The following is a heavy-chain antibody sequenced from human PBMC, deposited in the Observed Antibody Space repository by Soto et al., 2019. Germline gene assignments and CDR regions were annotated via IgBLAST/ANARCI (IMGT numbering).Heavy chain of an antibody. D-gene: IGHD3-3*01. V-gene: IGHV1-69*05. Sequence: SVKVSCKSSGGTFSSYAISWVRQAPGQGLEWMGGIIPIFGTANYAQKLQGRVTMTTDTSTSTAYMELRSLRSDDTAVYYCARGKSRILDAFDIWGQGTMVTVS. CDR3: ARGKSRILDAFDI. CDR1: GGTFSSYA. J-gene: IGHJ3*02. CDR2: IIPIFGTA.